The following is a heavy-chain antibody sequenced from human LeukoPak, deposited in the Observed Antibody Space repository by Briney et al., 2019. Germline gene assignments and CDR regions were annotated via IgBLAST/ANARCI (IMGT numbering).Heavy chain of an antibody. Sequence: GGSLRLSCAASGFTFSSYSMNWVRQAPGKGLEWVSYISSSSSTIYYADSVKGRFTISRDNAKNSLYLQMNSLRAEDTAVYYCTRSKVGASGYFDYWGQGTLVTVSS. J-gene: IGHJ4*02. D-gene: IGHD1-26*01. CDR3: TRSKVGASGYFDY. CDR1: GFTFSSYS. V-gene: IGHV3-48*04. CDR2: ISSSSSTI.